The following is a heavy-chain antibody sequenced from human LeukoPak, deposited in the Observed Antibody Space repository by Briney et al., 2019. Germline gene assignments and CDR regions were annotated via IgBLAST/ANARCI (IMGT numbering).Heavy chain of an antibody. CDR1: GYSFNNYW. V-gene: IGHV5-51*01. CDR3: AKSPTFYGDYDAFHV. D-gene: IGHD4-17*01. CDR2: IYPGDPET. J-gene: IGHJ3*01. Sequence: GESLKISCKTSGYSFNNYWIGWVRQMPGKGLEWMGIIYPGDPETRYSPSFQGQVTISADKSISTAYLQWSSLTAPDTAMYYCAKSPTFYGDYDAFHVWGQGTMVTVSS.